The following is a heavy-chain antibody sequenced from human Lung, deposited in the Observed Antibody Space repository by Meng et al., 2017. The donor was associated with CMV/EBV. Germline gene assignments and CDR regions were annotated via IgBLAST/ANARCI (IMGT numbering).Heavy chain of an antibody. CDR3: ARGRGNQPLFDF. D-gene: IGHD2/OR15-2a*01. CDR2: LIPVLNKA. V-gene: IGHV1-69*10. CDR1: GGSFSTYT. J-gene: IGHJ4*02. Sequence: QVQLVQSGAEVKKPGYSVKVACKTSGGSFSTYTFSWVRQAPGQGLEWMGGLIPVLNKAKSAPRFQDRVTFTADETTTTAYMELSSLTFEGTAVYFCARGRGNQPLFDFWGQGTLVTVSS.